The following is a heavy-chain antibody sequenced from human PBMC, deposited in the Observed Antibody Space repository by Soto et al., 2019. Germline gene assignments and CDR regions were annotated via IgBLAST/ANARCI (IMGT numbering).Heavy chain of an antibody. D-gene: IGHD2-21*01. V-gene: IGHV5-10-1*01. CDR3: ARLSRGGYFSTGATVDFPSDMAV. J-gene: IGHJ6*02. Sequence: KISGKGSGCRFISYGVGWVHQMPGKGLEWMGRIDPSDSYTNYSPSFQGHVTISADKSISTAYLQWSSLKASDTAMYYCARLSRGGYFSTGATVDFPSDMAVWGQGTTVTVS. CDR1: GCRFISYG. CDR2: IDPSDSYT.